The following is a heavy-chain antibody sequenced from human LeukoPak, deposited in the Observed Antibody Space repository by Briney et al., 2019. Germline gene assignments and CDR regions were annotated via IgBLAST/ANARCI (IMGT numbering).Heavy chain of an antibody. CDR2: IYYSGST. CDR3: ARDGGQLVLV. J-gene: IGHJ4*02. V-gene: IGHV4-39*07. D-gene: IGHD6-6*01. CDR1: GGSISSSSYY. Sequence: TSETLSLTCTVSGGSISSSSYYWGWIRQPPGKGLEWIGGIYYSGSTYYNPSLKSRVTISVDTSKNQFSLKLSSVTAADTAVYYCARDGGQLVLVWGQGTLVTVSS.